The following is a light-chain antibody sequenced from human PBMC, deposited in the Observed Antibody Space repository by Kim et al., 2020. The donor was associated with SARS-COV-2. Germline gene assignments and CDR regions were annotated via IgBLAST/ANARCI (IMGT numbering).Light chain of an antibody. CDR3: SSYAGDNRWV. CDR2: EVS. CDR1: SSDVGGYNF. V-gene: IGLV2-8*01. Sequence: GQSVTISCTGTSSDVGGYNFVSWYQQNPGKDPKLVIYEVSKRPSGVPDRFSGAKSGNTASPTVSGLQSEDEADYYCSSYAGDNRWVFGGGTQLTVL. J-gene: IGLJ3*02.